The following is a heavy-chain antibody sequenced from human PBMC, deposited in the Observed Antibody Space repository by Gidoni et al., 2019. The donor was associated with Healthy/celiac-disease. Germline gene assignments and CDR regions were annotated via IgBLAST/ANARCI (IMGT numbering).Heavy chain of an antibody. CDR2: INPSGGST. D-gene: IGHD3-22*01. V-gene: IGHV1-46*01. CDR1: GYTFTSYY. CDR3: ARDIGGGLYYYDSSGYDY. Sequence: QVQLVQSGAEVKKPGASVKVSCKASGYTFTSYYMHWVRQAPGQGLEWMGIINPSGGSTSYAQKFQGRVTMTRDTSTSTVYMELSSLRSEDTAVYYCARDIGGGLYYYDSSGYDYWGQGTLVTVSS. J-gene: IGHJ4*02.